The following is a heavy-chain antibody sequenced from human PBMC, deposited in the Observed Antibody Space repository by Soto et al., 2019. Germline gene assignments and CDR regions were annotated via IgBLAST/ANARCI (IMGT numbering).Heavy chain of an antibody. CDR1: GYPFTSYD. J-gene: IGHJ6*02. Sequence: ASVKVSCKASGYPFTSYDINWVRQATGQGLEWTGWMNPNSGNTGYAQKFQGRVTMTRNTSISTAYMELSSLRSEDTAVYYCARFYGSGTYPPPYYYYGMDVWGQGTTVTVSS. V-gene: IGHV1-8*01. CDR3: ARFYGSGTYPPPYYYYGMDV. D-gene: IGHD3-10*01. CDR2: MNPNSGNT.